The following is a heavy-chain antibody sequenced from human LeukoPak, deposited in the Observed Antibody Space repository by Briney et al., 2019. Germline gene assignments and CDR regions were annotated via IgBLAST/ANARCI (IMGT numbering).Heavy chain of an antibody. Sequence: GGSLRLSCAASGFTFSSYAMSWVRQAPGKGLEWVSAISGGSRNYADSVKGRFTISRDNSEKTLYLQMNSLRAEDTAVYYCARDRRMRVRGYGKTGTTALDYWGQGTLVTVSS. J-gene: IGHJ4*02. CDR2: ISGGSR. CDR3: ARDRRMRVRGYGKTGTTALDY. V-gene: IGHV3-23*01. CDR1: GFTFSSYA. D-gene: IGHD1-7*01.